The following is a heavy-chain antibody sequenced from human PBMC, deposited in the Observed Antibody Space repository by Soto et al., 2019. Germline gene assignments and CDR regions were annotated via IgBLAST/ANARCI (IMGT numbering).Heavy chain of an antibody. CDR2: ISGSGGSI. Sequence: GGSLRLSCAASEFTFSSYAMSWVRQAPGKGLEWVSAISGSGGSIYYADSVKGRFTISRDNSKNTLYLQMNSLRAEDTAVYYCAKEGRGAPAAGNYYYGMDVWGQGTTVTVSS. D-gene: IGHD6-13*01. V-gene: IGHV3-23*01. CDR1: EFTFSSYA. CDR3: AKEGRGAPAAGNYYYGMDV. J-gene: IGHJ6*01.